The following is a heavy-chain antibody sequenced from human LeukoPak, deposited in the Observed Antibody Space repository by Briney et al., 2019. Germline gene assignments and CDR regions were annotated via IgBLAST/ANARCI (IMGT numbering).Heavy chain of an antibody. Sequence: SETLSLTCTVSGGSISSYYWSWIRQPPGKGLEWIGYIYYSGSTNYNPSLKSRVTISVDTSKNQFSLKLSSVTAADTAVYYCARGRMVRGFEDYWGQGTLVTVSS. CDR3: ARGRMVRGFEDY. D-gene: IGHD3-10*01. CDR1: GGSISSYY. J-gene: IGHJ4*02. CDR2: IYYSGST. V-gene: IGHV4-59*08.